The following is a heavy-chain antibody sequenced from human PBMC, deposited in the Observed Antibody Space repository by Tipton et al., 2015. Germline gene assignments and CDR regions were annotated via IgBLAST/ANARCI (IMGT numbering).Heavy chain of an antibody. CDR3: ARGYSPRRWFDP. J-gene: IGHJ5*02. D-gene: IGHD5-18*01. V-gene: IGHV5-51*01. CDR1: EDIFRSYW. Sequence: QLVQSGAVVKKPGESLKISCKGSEDIFRSYWIGWVRQMPGKGLERMGIIYSGDSDAKYSPSFEGQVTISADKSINTAYLQWRSLKPSDTAMYYCARGYSPRRWFDPWGQGTLVTVSS. CDR2: IYSGDSDA.